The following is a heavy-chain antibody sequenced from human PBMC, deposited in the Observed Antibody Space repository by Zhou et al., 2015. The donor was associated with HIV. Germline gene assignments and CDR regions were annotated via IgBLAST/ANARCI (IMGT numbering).Heavy chain of an antibody. CDR2: ISYDGVHE. CDR1: DSPSVAML. V-gene: IGHV3-30-3*01. CDR3: ARDHYSGRNMGPDY. D-gene: IGHD4-11*01. J-gene: IGHJ4*02. Sequence: VQLLESGGGLVQPGGSRRDSPVRPLDSPSVAMLCTGSARLQARGVEWLAVISYDGVHENYADFVRGRFTISRDTPKNTVYLQMNSLRPDDTAVYYCARDHYSGRNMGPDYWGQGILVTVSS.